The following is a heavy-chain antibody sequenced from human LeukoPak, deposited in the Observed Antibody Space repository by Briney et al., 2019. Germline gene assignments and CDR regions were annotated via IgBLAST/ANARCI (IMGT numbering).Heavy chain of an antibody. J-gene: IGHJ4*02. CDR3: ARDGGSGILD. V-gene: IGHV3-48*03. CDR2: ISSNGSPI. D-gene: IGHD3-10*01. CDR1: GFTFSSYE. Sequence: PGGSLRLSCAASGFTFSSYEMNWVRQAPGKGLEWVSYISSNGSPIFYAVSVKGRFTISRDNAKNSLSLLMNSLRAEDTAVYYCARDGGSGILDWGQGTLVTVSS.